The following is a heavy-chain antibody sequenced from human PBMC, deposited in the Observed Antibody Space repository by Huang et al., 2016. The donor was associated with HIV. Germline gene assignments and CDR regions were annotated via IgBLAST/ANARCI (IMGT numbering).Heavy chain of an antibody. CDR2: IIPNLGTT. V-gene: IGHV1-69*13. J-gene: IGHJ4*02. D-gene: IGHD5-12*01. CDR3: ARSGPRWGLATIWTLVY. Sequence: QVQLVQSGAEVKKPGSSVKLSCQSSGGGSSSYAISWVRQARGQGLEWLGGIIPNLGTTDYAPRFQGRATITADESTNTDDIELSSLEYDDTALYYCARSGPRWGLATIWTLVYWGQGTLVTVSS. CDR1: GGGSSSYA.